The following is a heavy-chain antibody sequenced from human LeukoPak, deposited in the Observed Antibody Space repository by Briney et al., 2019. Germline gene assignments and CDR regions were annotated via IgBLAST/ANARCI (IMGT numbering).Heavy chain of an antibody. CDR1: GYTFTSYY. V-gene: IGHV1-8*02. D-gene: IGHD2-21*02. J-gene: IGHJ4*02. CDR3: ARHFGTADNFDY. CDR2: MHPDTGDT. Sequence: GASVKVSCKASGYTFTSYYMHWVRQAPGQALEWMGWMHPDTGDTGYAQKFQGRVIMTRDTSISTAYMELSSLRPDDTAVYYCARHFGTADNFDYWGQGTLLIVSS.